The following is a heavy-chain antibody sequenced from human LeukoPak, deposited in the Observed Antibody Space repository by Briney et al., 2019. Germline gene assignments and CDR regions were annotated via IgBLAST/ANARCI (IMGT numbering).Heavy chain of an antibody. CDR1: GYRFTSYW. Sequence: GESLKISCKGSGYRFTSYWIGWVRQMPGKGLEWMGIIYPGDSDTRYSPSFQGQVTISADKSISTAHLQWNSLKASDTAMYYCARNSGSYSLDYWGQGTLVTVSS. V-gene: IGHV5-51*01. CDR2: IYPGDSDT. J-gene: IGHJ4*02. D-gene: IGHD1-26*01. CDR3: ARNSGSYSLDY.